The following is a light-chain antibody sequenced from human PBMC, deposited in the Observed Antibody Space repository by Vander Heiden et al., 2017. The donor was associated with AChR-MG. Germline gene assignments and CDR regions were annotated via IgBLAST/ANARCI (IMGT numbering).Light chain of an antibody. J-gene: IGKJ4*01. CDR1: QSLLHSNGYNY. CDR2: LGS. CDR3: SLALQTPLT. Sequence: DILMTQSPLSLPVTPGEPASISCRSSQSLLHSNGYNYLDWYLQKPGQSPQRLLYLGSNRASRVPDRFRGSRSGTAFTLKISSVEAAHIGVYSSSLALQTPLTFGGGTKVEIK. V-gene: IGKV2-28*01.